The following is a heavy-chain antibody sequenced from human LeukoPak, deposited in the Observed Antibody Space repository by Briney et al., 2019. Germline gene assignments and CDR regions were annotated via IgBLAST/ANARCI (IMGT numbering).Heavy chain of an antibody. CDR3: ARVGRTVVSARGDFFDS. J-gene: IGHJ4*02. CDR1: GGSISSNGYY. Sequence: SETLSLTCSVSGGSISSNGYYWAWIRQPPGKGLEWITRIYYSGSTYYNASLKNRVTISVDRSKNQFSLKMTSVTVTDTAVYSCARVGRTVVSARGDFFDSWGQGILVTVSS. D-gene: IGHD5/OR15-5a*01. CDR2: IYYSGST. V-gene: IGHV4-39*01.